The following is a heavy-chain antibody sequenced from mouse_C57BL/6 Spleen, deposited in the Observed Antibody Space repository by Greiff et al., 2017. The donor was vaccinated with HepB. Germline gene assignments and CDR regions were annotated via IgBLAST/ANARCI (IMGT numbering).Heavy chain of an antibody. D-gene: IGHD2-4*01. CDR1: GYTFTDYE. CDR2: IDPETGGT. V-gene: IGHV1-15*01. Sequence: QVQLKQSGAELVRPGASVTLSCKASGYTFTDYEMHWVKQTPVHGLEWIGAIDPETGGTAYNQKFKGKAILTADKSSSTAYMELRSLTSEDSAVYYCTRGSYDYDVRNAMDYWGQGTSVTVSS. J-gene: IGHJ4*01. CDR3: TRGSYDYDVRNAMDY.